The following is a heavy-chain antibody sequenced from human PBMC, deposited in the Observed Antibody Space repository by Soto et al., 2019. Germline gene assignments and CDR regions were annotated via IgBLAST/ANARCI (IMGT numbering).Heavy chain of an antibody. CDR3: ARGHIAAAGTGWFAP. J-gene: IGHJ5*02. D-gene: IGHD6-13*01. V-gene: IGHV4-34*01. CDR2: INHSGST. Sequence: QVQLQQWGAGLLKPSETLSLTCAVYGGSFSGYYWSWIRQPPGKGLEWIGEINHSGSTNYNPSLKSRVTISVDTSKNQFTLKLSSVTAADTAVYYCARGHIAAAGTGWFAPWGQGTLVTVSS. CDR1: GGSFSGYY.